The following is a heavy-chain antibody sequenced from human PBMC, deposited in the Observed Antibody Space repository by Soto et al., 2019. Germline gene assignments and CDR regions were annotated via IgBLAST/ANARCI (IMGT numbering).Heavy chain of an antibody. J-gene: IGHJ4*02. D-gene: IGHD3-3*01. CDR1: GYTFTGYY. V-gene: IGHV1-2*02. CDR2: INPNSGGT. CDR3: ARPTTTINDFWSGYYEYYFDY. Sequence: QVQLVQSGAEVKKPGASVKVSCKASGYTFTGYYMHWVRQAPGQGLEWMGWINPNSGGTNYAQKFQGRVTMTRDTSISTAYMELSRLRSDDTAVYYCARPTTTINDFWSGYYEYYFDYWGQGTLVTVSS.